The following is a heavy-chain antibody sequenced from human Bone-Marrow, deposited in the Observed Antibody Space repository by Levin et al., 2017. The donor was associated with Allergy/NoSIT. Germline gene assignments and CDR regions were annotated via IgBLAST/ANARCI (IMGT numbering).Heavy chain of an antibody. CDR1: GYSLTEIP. J-gene: IGHJ6*02. CDR2: FDPEDGET. Sequence: GESLKISCQVSGYSLTEIPIHWVRLAPGQGLEWMGGFDPEDGETRYAQKFQGRVTMTEDTSTDTAFMELSSLRSEDTAVYYCATGPWETLYYGLDVWGQGTTVIVSS. V-gene: IGHV1-24*01. CDR3: ATGPWETLYYGLDV. D-gene: IGHD1-26*01.